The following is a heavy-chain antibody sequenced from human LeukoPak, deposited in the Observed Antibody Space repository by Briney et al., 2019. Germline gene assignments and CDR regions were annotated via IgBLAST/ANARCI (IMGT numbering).Heavy chain of an antibody. CDR3: ARDDYFGVVAY. CDR2: ISSGTSFI. Sequence: GGSLRLSCAASGFPFSSYSMNWVRQAPGKGLEWVSSISSGTSFIYYADSVKGRFTISRDNAKNSLYLQMNSLRAEDTAVYYCARDDYFGVVAYWGQGTLVTVSS. CDR1: GFPFSSYS. V-gene: IGHV3-21*01. J-gene: IGHJ4*02. D-gene: IGHD3-3*01.